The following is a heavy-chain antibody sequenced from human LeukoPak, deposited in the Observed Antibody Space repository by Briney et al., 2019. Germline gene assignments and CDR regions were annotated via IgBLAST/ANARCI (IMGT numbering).Heavy chain of an antibody. V-gene: IGHV4-34*01. CDR3: ARGAVLWFRPKLYYYYMDV. CDR2: INHSGST. J-gene: IGHJ6*03. Sequence: SETLSLTCAVYGGTFSGYYWSWIRQPPGKGLEWIGEINHSGSTNYNPSLKSRVTISVDTSKNQFSLKLSSVTAADTAVYYCARGAVLWFRPKLYYYYMDVWGKGTTVTVSS. CDR1: GGTFSGYY. D-gene: IGHD3-10*01.